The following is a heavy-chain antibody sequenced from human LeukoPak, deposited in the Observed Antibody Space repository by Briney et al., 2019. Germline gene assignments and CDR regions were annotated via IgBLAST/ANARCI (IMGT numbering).Heavy chain of an antibody. CDR2: IYYSGST. Sequence: SETLSLTCTVSGGSISSSSYYWGWIRQPPGKGLEWFVSIYYSGSTYYNPSLKSRVTISVDTSKNQFSLKLSSVTAADTAVYYCARALWELWPIYNWFDPWGQGTLVTVSS. D-gene: IGHD1-26*01. CDR3: ARALWELWPIYNWFDP. V-gene: IGHV4-39*07. CDR1: GGSISSSSYY. J-gene: IGHJ5*02.